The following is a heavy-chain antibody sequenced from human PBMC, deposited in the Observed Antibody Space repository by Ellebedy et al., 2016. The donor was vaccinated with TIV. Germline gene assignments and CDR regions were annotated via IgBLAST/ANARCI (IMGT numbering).Heavy chain of an antibody. Sequence: GGSLRLSCAASGFTFSGFAMHWVRQAPGKGLEWLSVISGGGDNTYHADSVKGRFTIARDNSKNTLYLQMNRLRAEDTAVYYCAKGSSSGFNYDRVGFEYWGQGTLVTVSS. D-gene: IGHD3-22*01. J-gene: IGHJ4*02. CDR1: GFTFSGFA. V-gene: IGHV3-23*01. CDR3: AKGSSSGFNYDRVGFEY. CDR2: ISGGGDNT.